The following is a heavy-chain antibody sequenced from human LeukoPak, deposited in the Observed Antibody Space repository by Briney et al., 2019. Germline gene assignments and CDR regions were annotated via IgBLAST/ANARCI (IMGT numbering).Heavy chain of an antibody. J-gene: IGHJ3*01. CDR1: GFTVSSNY. Sequence: GGSLRLSCAASGFTVSSNYMTWVRQAPGKGLEWVSIVYSDGYTDYADSVKDRFTISRDNSKNTMYLQMGSLRPEDMGVYYCARAFRPASDPHDFYDFWGRGTTVTVSS. CDR3: ARAFRPASDPHDFYDF. V-gene: IGHV3-66*01. D-gene: IGHD3/OR15-3a*01. CDR2: VYSDGYT.